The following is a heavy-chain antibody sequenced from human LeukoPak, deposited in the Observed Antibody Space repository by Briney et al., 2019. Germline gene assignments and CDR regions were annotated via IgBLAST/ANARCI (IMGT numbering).Heavy chain of an antibody. J-gene: IGHJ4*02. D-gene: IGHD4-23*01. CDR2: ISSSSSYI. V-gene: IGHV3-21*01. Sequence: GGSLRLSCAASGFTVSSNYMSWVRQAPGKGLEWVSSISSSSSYIYYADSVKGRFTISRDNAKNSLYLQMNSLRAEDTAVYYCARGTTVESDYWGQGTLVTVSS. CDR1: GFTVSSNY. CDR3: ARGTTVESDY.